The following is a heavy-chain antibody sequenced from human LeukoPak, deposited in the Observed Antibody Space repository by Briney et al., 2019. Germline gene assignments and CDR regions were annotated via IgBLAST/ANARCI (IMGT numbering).Heavy chain of an antibody. V-gene: IGHV1-69*13. Sequence: ASVKVSCKASGGTFSSYAISWVRQAPGQGLEWMGGIIPIFGTANYAQKFQGRVTITADESTSTAYMELSSLRSEDTAVYYCARAIVSAVAGTTFDYWGQGTLVTVSS. CDR3: ARAIVSAVAGTTFDY. D-gene: IGHD6-19*01. J-gene: IGHJ4*02. CDR2: IIPIFGTA. CDR1: GGTFSSYA.